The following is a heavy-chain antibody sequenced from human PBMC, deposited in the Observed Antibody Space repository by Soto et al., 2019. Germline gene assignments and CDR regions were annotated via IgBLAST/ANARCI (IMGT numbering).Heavy chain of an antibody. CDR1: GYSFRNYW. Sequence: PGESLKISCKASGYSFRNYWISWVRQVPGKGLEWMGRIDPSDSYTNYSPSFQGHVTMSVDKSISTAYLQWSSLKASDTAMYYCARHSIASAPFDYWGQGTLVTVSS. CDR2: IDPSDSYT. V-gene: IGHV5-10-1*01. D-gene: IGHD6-13*01. J-gene: IGHJ4*02. CDR3: ARHSIASAPFDY.